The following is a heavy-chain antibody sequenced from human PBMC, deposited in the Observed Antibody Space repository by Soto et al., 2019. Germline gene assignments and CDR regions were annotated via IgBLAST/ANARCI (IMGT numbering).Heavy chain of an antibody. J-gene: IGHJ4*02. V-gene: IGHV3-30*18. CDR2: ILYDGSNK. Sequence: QVQLVESGGGVVQPGRSLRLSCAASGFTFSSYGMHWVRQAPGKGLEWVAVILYDGSNKYYADSVKGRFTISRDNSKNTLYQQMNSLRAEDTAVYYCAKSPPDGYFDYWGQGTLVTVSS. CDR1: GFTFSSYG. CDR3: AKSPPDGYFDY.